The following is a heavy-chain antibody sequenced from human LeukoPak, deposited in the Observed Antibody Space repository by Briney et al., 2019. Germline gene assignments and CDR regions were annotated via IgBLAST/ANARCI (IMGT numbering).Heavy chain of an antibody. CDR2: INPNSGGT. CDR1: GYTFTGYY. V-gene: IGHV1-2*02. D-gene: IGHD6-19*01. J-gene: IGHJ4*02. Sequence: ASVKVSCKASGYTFTGYYMHWVRQAPGQGLEWMGWINPNSGGTNYAQQFQGRVTMTRDTSISTAYMELSRLRSDDTAVYYCILGGYSSGWYGYWGQGTLVTVSS. CDR3: ILGGYSSGWYGY.